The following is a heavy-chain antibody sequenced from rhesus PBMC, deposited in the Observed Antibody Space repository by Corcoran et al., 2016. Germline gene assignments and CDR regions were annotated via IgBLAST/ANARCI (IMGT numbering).Heavy chain of an antibody. J-gene: IGHJ4*01. Sequence: QGQLQESGPGLVKPSETLALTCAVSGGSISSNYWSWVRPPPGKGGEWMGRIYGSGGSTDHNHALKSRGTISTDKSNNQFSLKLSAETAADTAVYYCARKSRIAAFDYWGQGVLVTVSS. D-gene: IGHD6-13*01. CDR3: ARKSRIAAFDY. CDR2: IYGSGGST. V-gene: IGHV4-160*01. CDR1: GGSISSNY.